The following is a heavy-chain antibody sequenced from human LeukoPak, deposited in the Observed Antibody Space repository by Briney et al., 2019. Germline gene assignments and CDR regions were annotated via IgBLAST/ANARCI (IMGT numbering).Heavy chain of an antibody. CDR2: INHSGST. J-gene: IGHJ5*02. V-gene: IGHV4-34*01. CDR3: ARHLPDSGGFDP. CDR1: GGSFSGYY. Sequence: KPSETLSLTCAVYGGSFSGYYWSWIRQPPGKGLEWIGEINHSGSTYYNPSLKSRVTISVDTSKNQFSLKLSSVTAADTAVYYCARHLPDSGGFDPWGQGTLVTVSS. D-gene: IGHD1-14*01.